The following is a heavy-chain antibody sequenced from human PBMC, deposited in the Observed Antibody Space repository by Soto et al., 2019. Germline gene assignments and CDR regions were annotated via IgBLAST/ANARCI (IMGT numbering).Heavy chain of an antibody. D-gene: IGHD3-22*01. Sequence: HVQLQESGPGPVTTSQTLSLSCTVSGFSITSGIYYWTWVRQSPGKGLEWMGYRYYSGNTYYNPSLNGRATISVDTSNNPFSLKLTSVTAADTAVYYCARGGYDTSGQTFIGWGPDCWGQGTLVTFSS. J-gene: IGHJ4*02. CDR1: GFSITSGIYY. V-gene: IGHV4-30-4*01. CDR2: RYYSGNT. CDR3: ARGGYDTSGQTFIGWGPDC.